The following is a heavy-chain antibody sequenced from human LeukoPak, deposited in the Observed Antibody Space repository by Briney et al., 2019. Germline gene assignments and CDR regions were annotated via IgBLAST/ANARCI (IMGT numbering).Heavy chain of an antibody. CDR3: ARGAVLRFLEWLLYREDYYYYGMDV. CDR2: IIPILGIA. D-gene: IGHD3-3*01. Sequence: SVKVSCKASGGTFSSYAISWVRQAPGQGLEWMGRIIPILGIANYAQKFQGRVTITADKSTSTAYMELSSLRSEDTAVYYCARGAVLRFLEWLLYREDYYYYGMDVWGQGTTVTVPS. V-gene: IGHV1-69*04. CDR1: GGTFSSYA. J-gene: IGHJ6*02.